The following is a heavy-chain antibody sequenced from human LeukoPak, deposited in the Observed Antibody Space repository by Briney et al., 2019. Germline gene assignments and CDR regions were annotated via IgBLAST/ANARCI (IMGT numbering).Heavy chain of an antibody. V-gene: IGHV3-30-3*01. J-gene: IGHJ3*02. D-gene: IGHD3-10*01. CDR3: ARERYYYGSGSSNDAFDI. CDR1: GFTFSSYA. CDR2: ISYDGSNK. Sequence: PGGSLRLSCAASGFTFSSYAMHWVRQAPGKGLEWMAVISYDGSNKYYADSVKGRFTISRDNSKNTLYLQMNSLRAEDTAVYYCARERYYYGSGSSNDAFDIWGQGTMVTVSS.